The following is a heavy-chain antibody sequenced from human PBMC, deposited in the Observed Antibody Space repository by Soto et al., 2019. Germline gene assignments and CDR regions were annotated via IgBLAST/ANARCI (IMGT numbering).Heavy chain of an antibody. CDR1: GYTFTSYY. CDR3: SRDHRYSEVDTAMVSWFDP. D-gene: IGHD5-18*01. J-gene: IGHJ5*02. Sequence: ASVKVSCKASGYTFTSYYMHWVRQAPGQGLEWMGIINPSGGSTSYAQKFQGRVTMTRDTSTSTVYMELSSLRSEDTAVYYCSRDHRYSEVDTAMVSWFDPWGQGTLVTVSS. CDR2: INPSGGST. V-gene: IGHV1-46*01.